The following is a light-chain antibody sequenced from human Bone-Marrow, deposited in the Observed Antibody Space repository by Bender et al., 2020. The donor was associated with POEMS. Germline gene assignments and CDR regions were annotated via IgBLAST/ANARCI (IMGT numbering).Light chain of an antibody. V-gene: IGLV1-36*01. CDR2: YDD. CDR1: SSNIGNHG. CDR3: SSSTRAGGTVV. J-gene: IGLJ1*01. Sequence: QSVVTQPPSLSEAPRQRVTLSCSGSSSNIGNHGVNWYQQLPGEAPKLLIYYDDLLTPGVSDRFSASKSGTSDSLAISELQSEDEALYYCSSSTRAGGTVVFGTGTKVTVL.